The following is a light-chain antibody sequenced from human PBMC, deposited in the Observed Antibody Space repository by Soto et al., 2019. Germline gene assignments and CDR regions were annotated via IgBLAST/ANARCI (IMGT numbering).Light chain of an antibody. V-gene: IGKV3-15*01. CDR2: GTS. CDR1: QSVRYN. Sequence: EIVMTQSPATLSVSPGERATLSCRASQSVRYNLAWYQQQPGQPPRLLIYGTSIRATGIPARFSGGASGTEFTLTISSLQSEDLAVYYCQQYDSWPRTFGGGTKVEIK. J-gene: IGKJ4*01. CDR3: QQYDSWPRT.